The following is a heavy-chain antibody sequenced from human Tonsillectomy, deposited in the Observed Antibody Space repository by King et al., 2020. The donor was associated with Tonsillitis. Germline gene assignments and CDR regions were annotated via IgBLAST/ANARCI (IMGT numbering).Heavy chain of an antibody. Sequence: EQLVESGGGVVQPGRSLRLSCAASGFTFSSYGMHWVRQAPGKGLEWVAVIWYDGSHKFYADSVKGRFTISRDNSKNTLFLQMNSLRVEDTAVYYCARDLGYSRYFLDYWGQGTLVTVSS. D-gene: IGHD2-15*01. CDR3: ARDLGYSRYFLDY. J-gene: IGHJ4*02. V-gene: IGHV3-33*01. CDR2: IWYDGSHK. CDR1: GFTFSSYG.